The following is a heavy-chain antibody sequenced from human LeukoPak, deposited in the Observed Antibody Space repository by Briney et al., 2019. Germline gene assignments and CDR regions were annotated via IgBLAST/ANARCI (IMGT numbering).Heavy chain of an antibody. V-gene: IGHV5-51*01. CDR1: GYSFTSYW. J-gene: IGHJ3*02. D-gene: IGHD3-22*01. CDR3: ARRDLDLHDSSGSYDAFDI. Sequence: GESLKISCKGSGYSFTSYWIGWVRQMPGKGLEWMGIIYPGDSDTRYSPSFQGQVTISADKSISTAYLQWSSLKASDTAMYYCARRDLDLHDSSGSYDAFDIWGQGTMVTVSS. CDR2: IYPGDSDT.